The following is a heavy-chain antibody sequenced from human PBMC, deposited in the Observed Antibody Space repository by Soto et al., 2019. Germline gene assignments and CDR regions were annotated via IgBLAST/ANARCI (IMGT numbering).Heavy chain of an antibody. V-gene: IGHV3-30*04. CDR2: ISYDGSNK. Sequence: GGSLRLYCAASGFTFSSYAMHWVRQAPGKGLEWVAVISYDGSNKYYADSVKGRFTISRDNSKNTLYLQMNSLRAEDTAVYYCAREKAGVRDFDYWGQGTLVTVSS. CDR1: GFTFSSYA. J-gene: IGHJ4*02. CDR3: AREKAGVRDFDY. D-gene: IGHD6-13*01.